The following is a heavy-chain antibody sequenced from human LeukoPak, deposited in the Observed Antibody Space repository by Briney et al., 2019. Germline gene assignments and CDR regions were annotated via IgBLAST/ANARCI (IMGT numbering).Heavy chain of an antibody. J-gene: IGHJ4*02. D-gene: IGHD1-26*01. CDR1: GGSISSSNYY. Sequence: PSETLSLTCTVSGGSISSSNYYWGWIRQPPGKGLEWIGTIYYIGSTYYNPSLKSRVTISVDTSKKQFSLKLNSVTAADTAVYYCARQSRGGSPPVSGFDYWGQGTLVTVSS. V-gene: IGHV4-39*01. CDR3: ARQSRGGSPPVSGFDY. CDR2: IYYIGST.